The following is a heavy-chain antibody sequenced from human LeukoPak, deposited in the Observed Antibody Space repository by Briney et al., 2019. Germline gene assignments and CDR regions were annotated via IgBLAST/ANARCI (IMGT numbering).Heavy chain of an antibody. CDR1: VYTVTRYV. D-gene: IGHD3-22*01. J-gene: IGHJ5*02. V-gene: IGHV1-18*01. CDR3: AKEGYYYDSIEIDH. CDR2: ISAYNGNT. Sequence: SVNVPYLPSVYTVTRYVIRWVRQAPGQGLEWMGWISAYNGNTNYAQKLQGRVTMTTDTSTSTAYMELRSLGGGDNAVFFFAKEGYYYDSIEIDHWGEGNLVTVSS.